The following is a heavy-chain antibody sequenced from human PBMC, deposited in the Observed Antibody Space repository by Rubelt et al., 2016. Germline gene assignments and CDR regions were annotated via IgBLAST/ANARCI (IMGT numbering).Heavy chain of an antibody. CDR2: IYHSGST. D-gene: IGHD3-10*01. J-gene: IGHJ4*02. V-gene: IGHV4-39*07. CDR3: ARDRSLGGVGRLTTGIDY. Sequence: QLQLQESGPGLVKPSETLSLTCTVSGGSISSSSYYWGWIRQPPGKGLEWIGSIYHSGSTYYNPSLKCRVTISVDTSKNQFSRKLSSVTAADTAVYYCARDRSLGGVGRLTTGIDYWGQGTLVTVSS. CDR1: GGSISSSSYY.